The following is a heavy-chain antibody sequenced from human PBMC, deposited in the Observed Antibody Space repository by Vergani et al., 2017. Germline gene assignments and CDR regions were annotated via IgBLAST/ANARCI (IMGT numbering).Heavy chain of an antibody. Sequence: QVQLVQSGSELKKPGASVKVSCKASGYTFTSYDINWVRQATGQGLEWMGWMNPNSGNTGYAQKFQGRVTITRDTSASTVYMELSSLRSEDTAVYYCARDREGITIFGVVIPTWYFDYWGQGTLVTVSS. D-gene: IGHD3-3*01. CDR3: ARDREGITIFGVVIPTWYFDY. CDR1: GYTFTSYD. CDR2: MNPNSGNT. V-gene: IGHV1-8*01. J-gene: IGHJ4*02.